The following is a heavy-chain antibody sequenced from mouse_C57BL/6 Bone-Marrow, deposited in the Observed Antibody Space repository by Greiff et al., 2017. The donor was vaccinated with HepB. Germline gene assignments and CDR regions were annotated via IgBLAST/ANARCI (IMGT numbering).Heavy chain of an antibody. CDR2: IRNKANGYTT. Sequence: EVKVVESGGGLVQPGGSLSLSCAASGFTFTDYYMSWVRQPPGKALEWLGFIRNKANGYTTEYSASVKGRFTISRDNSQSILYLQMNALSAEDSATDYCARAGSSYVYWYFDVWGTGTTVTVSS. V-gene: IGHV7-3*01. CDR1: GFTFTDYY. CDR3: ARAGSSYVYWYFDV. J-gene: IGHJ1*03. D-gene: IGHD1-1*01.